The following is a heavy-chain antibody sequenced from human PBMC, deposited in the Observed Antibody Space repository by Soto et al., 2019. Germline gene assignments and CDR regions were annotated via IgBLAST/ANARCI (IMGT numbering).Heavy chain of an antibody. J-gene: IGHJ4*02. CDR3: ARDKITGLFDY. CDR2: INHSGST. V-gene: IGHV4-34*01. D-gene: IGHD2-8*02. Sequence: QVQLQRWGAGLLKPSETLSLTCAVYGGSFSGYYWTWIRKPPGTGLEWIGEINHSGSTNYNPSLKSRVTISVDPSTNQFSLKLTSVTAADTAVYYCARDKITGLFDYWGQGTLVTVSS. CDR1: GGSFSGYY.